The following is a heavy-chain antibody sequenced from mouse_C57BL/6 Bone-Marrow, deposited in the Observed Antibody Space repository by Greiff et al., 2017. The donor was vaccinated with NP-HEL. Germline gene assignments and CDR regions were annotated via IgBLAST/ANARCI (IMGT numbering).Heavy chain of an antibody. CDR3: ARVRLLGFAY. D-gene: IGHD1-1*01. J-gene: IGHJ3*01. CDR2: INPNNGGT. CDR1: GYTFTDYY. Sequence: VQLQQSGPELVKPGASVKISCKASGYTFTDYYMNWVKQSHGKSLEWIGDINPNNGGTSYNQKFKGKATLTVDKSSSTAYMELRSLTSEDSAVYYCARVRLLGFAYWGQGTLVTVSA. V-gene: IGHV1-26*01.